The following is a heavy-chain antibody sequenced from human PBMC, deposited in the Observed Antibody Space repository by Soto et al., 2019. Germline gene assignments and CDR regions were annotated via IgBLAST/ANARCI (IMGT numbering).Heavy chain of an antibody. V-gene: IGHV4-39*01. CDR3: ARVIGGSGLRFLEWLPKGYFDY. CDR1: CGSISSSSYY. Sequence: TSETLSLTCTVSCGSISSSSYYWGWIRQPPGKGLEWIGSIYYSGSTYYNPSLKSRVTISVDTSKNQFSLKLSSVTAADTAVYYCARVIGGSGLRFLEWLPKGYFDYWGQGTLVTVSS. J-gene: IGHJ4*02. CDR2: IYYSGST. D-gene: IGHD3-3*01.